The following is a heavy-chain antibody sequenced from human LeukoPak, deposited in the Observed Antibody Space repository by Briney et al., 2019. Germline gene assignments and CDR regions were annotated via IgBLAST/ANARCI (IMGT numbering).Heavy chain of an antibody. CDR3: ARATFQT. CDR1: GGSFSGYY. Sequence: SETLSLTCAVYGGSFSGYYWSWIRQPPGKGLEWIGEINHSGSTNYNPSLKSRVTTSVDTSKNQFSLKLSSVTAADTAVYYCARATFQTWGQGTLVTVSS. CDR2: INHSGST. D-gene: IGHD3-3*02. J-gene: IGHJ5*02. V-gene: IGHV4-34*01.